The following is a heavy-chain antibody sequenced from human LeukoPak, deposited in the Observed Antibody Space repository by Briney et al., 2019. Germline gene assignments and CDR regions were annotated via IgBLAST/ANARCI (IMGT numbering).Heavy chain of an antibody. J-gene: IGHJ4*02. V-gene: IGHV1-2*02. D-gene: IGHD2-2*01. Sequence: ASVKVSCKASGYTFTGYYMHWVRQAPGQGLEWMGGINPNSGGTKYAQKFQGRVTMTRDTSISTAYMELSRLRSDDTAVYYCARDPPHIVVVPAADDYWGQGTLVTVSS. CDR3: ARDPPHIVVVPAADDY. CDR2: INPNSGGT. CDR1: GYTFTGYY.